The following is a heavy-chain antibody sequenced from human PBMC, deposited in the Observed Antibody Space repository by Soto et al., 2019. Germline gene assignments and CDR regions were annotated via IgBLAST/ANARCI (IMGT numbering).Heavy chain of an antibody. V-gene: IGHV1-3*01. CDR3: ARDGDLLSYSGSVREYRYGMDV. D-gene: IGHD1-26*01. Sequence: ASVKVSCKASGYTFTSYAMHWVRQAPGQRLEWMGWINAGNGNTKYSQKFQGRVTITRDTSASTAYMELSSLRSEDTAVYYCARDGDLLSYSGSVREYRYGMDVWGQGTTVTVSS. J-gene: IGHJ6*02. CDR1: GYTFTSYA. CDR2: INAGNGNT.